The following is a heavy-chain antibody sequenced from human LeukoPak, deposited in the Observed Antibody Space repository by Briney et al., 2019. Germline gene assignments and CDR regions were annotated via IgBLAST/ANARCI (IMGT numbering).Heavy chain of an antibody. CDR1: GYTFTHQW. D-gene: IGHD3-10*01. CDR3: ARHSDVIGAI. CDR2: IYPRDSDT. Sequence: GESLKISCKASGYTFTHQWIGWVRQKSGSGLEWMGIIYPRDSDTRYGPSFQGHVSISADTSINTADLEWSRLEASDTAIYYCARHSDVIGAIWGQGTLVTVSS. J-gene: IGHJ4*02. V-gene: IGHV5-51*01.